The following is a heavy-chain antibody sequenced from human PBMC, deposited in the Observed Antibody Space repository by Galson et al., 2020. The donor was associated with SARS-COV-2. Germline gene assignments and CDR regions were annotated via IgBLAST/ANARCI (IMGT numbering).Heavy chain of an antibody. D-gene: IGHD3-3*01. Sequence: ETSETLSLTCTVSGGSISSGDYYWSWIRQPPGKGLEWIGYIYYSGSTYYNPSLKSRVTISVDTSKNQFSLKLSSVTAADTAVYYFARARRITIFGVVTNFDYWGQGTLVTVSS. CDR1: GGSISSGDYY. CDR2: IYYSGST. V-gene: IGHV4-30-4*01. J-gene: IGHJ4*02. CDR3: ARARRITIFGVVTNFDY.